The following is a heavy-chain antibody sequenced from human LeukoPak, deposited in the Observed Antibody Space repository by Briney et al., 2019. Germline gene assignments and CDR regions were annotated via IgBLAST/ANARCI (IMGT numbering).Heavy chain of an antibody. CDR2: ISYDGSNK. D-gene: IGHD3-22*01. J-gene: IGHJ4*02. CDR3: ARDTLRFYDSSGYYFLPDY. CDR1: GFTFSSYA. Sequence: GGSLRLSCAASGFTFSSYAMHWVRQAPGKGLEWVAVISYDGSNKYYADSVKGRFTISRDNSKNTLYLQMNSLRAEDTAVYYCARDTLRFYDSSGYYFLPDYWGQGTLVTVSS. V-gene: IGHV3-30-3*01.